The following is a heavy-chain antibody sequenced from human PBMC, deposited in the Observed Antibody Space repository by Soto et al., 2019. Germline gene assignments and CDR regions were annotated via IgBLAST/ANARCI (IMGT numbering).Heavy chain of an antibody. D-gene: IGHD6-13*01. CDR2: IKSKTDGGTT. V-gene: IGHV3-15*01. Sequence: GGSLRLSCAASGFTFSNAWMSWVRQAPGKGLEWVGCIKSKTDGGTTDYAAPVKGRFTISRDDSKNTLYLQMNSLKTEDTAVYYCTLLYSRDFDYWGQGTLVTVSS. J-gene: IGHJ4*02. CDR1: GFTFSNAW. CDR3: TLLYSRDFDY.